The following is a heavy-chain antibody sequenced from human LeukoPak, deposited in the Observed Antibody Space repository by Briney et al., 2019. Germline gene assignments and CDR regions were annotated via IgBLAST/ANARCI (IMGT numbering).Heavy chain of an antibody. V-gene: IGHV4-34*01. CDR2: INHSGST. CDR3: ARGIVVVPAATSFSDSFDY. J-gene: IGHJ4*02. D-gene: IGHD2-2*01. Sequence: PSETLSLTCAVYGGSFRGYYWSWIRQPPGKGLEWIGEINHSGSTNYNPSLKSRVTISVDTSKNQFSLKLSSVTAADTAVYYCARGIVVVPAATSFSDSFDYWGQGTLVTVSS. CDR1: GGSFRGYY.